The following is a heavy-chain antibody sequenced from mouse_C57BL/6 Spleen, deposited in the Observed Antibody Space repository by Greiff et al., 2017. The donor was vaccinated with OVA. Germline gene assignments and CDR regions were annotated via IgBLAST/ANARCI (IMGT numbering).Heavy chain of an antibody. CDR3: ARSLGKGPYAMDY. CDR1: GYTFTDYY. CDR2: INPNNGGT. Sequence: EVKLQQSGPELVKPGASVKISCKASGYTFTDYYMNWVKQSHGKSLEWIGEINPNNGGTSYNQKFKGKATLTVDKSSSTAYMELRSLTSEDSAVYYCARSLGKGPYAMDYWGQGTSVTVSS. D-gene: IGHD4-1*01. J-gene: IGHJ4*01. V-gene: IGHV1-26*01.